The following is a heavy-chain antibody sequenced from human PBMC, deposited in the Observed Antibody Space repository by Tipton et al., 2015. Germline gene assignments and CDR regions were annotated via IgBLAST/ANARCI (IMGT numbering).Heavy chain of an antibody. CDR2: IYYSGST. D-gene: IGHD4-23*01. J-gene: IGHJ4*02. V-gene: IGHV4-59*01. CDR1: GGSFSDYY. Sequence: GLVKPSETLSLTCTVSGGSFSDYYWSWIRQSPGEGLEWIGYIYYSGSTNYNPSLKSRVTISVDTSKNQFSLKVSSVTAADTAMYYCVRARGRHGGLFDSWGQGTLVTVSS. CDR3: VRARGRHGGLFDS.